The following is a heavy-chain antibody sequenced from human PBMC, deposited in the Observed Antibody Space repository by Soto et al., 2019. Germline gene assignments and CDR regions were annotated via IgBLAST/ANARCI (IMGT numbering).Heavy chain of an antibody. D-gene: IGHD3-10*01. CDR3: ARESGRYYGSGYYYYMDV. CDR1: GFTFSSYG. CDR2: IWYDGSNK. V-gene: IGHV3-33*01. J-gene: IGHJ6*03. Sequence: QVQLVESGGGVVQPGRSLRLSCAASGFTFSSYGMHWVRQAPGKGLEWVAVIWYDGSNKYYADSVKGRFTISRDNSKNTLYLQMNSLRAEDTAVYYCARESGRYYGSGYYYYMDVWGKGPRSPSP.